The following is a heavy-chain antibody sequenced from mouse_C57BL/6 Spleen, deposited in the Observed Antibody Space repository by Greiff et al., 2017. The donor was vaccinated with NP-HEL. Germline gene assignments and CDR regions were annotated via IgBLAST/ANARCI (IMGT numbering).Heavy chain of an antibody. D-gene: IGHD3-2*02. CDR3: ARRETAQAHFDY. CDR1: GFTFSSYG. CDR2: ISSGGSYT. J-gene: IGHJ2*01. Sequence: EVKLQESGGDLVKPGGSLKLSCAASGFTFSSYGMSWVRQTPDKRLEWVATISSGGSYTYYPDSVKGRFTISRDNAKNTLYLQMSSLKSEDTAMYYCARRETAQAHFDYWGQGTTLTVSS. V-gene: IGHV5-6*01.